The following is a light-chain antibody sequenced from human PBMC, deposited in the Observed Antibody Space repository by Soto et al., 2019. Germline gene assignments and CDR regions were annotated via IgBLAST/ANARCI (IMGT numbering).Light chain of an antibody. CDR2: CAS. CDR1: QSVLYSSNNTNY. Sequence: DIGLTQSTVSLALSRGERATSNCKSSQSVLYSSNNTNYLAWYQLKSGQPAKLLFYCASTREPGVPDRFSASSFGTDFTLTINSLQAEEVAGYYCHQFYRSWSFGQGTHRQIK. CDR3: HQFYRSWS. J-gene: IGKJ2*03. V-gene: IGKV4-1*01.